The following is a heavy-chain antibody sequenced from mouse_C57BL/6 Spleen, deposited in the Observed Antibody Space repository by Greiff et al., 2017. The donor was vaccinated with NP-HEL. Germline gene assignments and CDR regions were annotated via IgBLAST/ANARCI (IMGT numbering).Heavy chain of an antibody. Sequence: QVQLQQPGAELVKPGASVKLSCKASGYTFTSYWMHWVKQRPGQGLEWIGMIHPNSGSTNYNEKFKSKATLTVDKSSSTAYMQLSSLTSEDSAVYYCAKYYGSSGYAMDYWGQGTSVTVSS. CDR3: AKYYGSSGYAMDY. J-gene: IGHJ4*01. V-gene: IGHV1-64*01. CDR1: GYTFTSYW. CDR2: IHPNSGST. D-gene: IGHD1-1*01.